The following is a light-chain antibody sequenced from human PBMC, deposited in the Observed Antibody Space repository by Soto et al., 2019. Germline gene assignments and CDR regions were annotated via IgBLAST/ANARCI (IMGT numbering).Light chain of an antibody. V-gene: IGKV1-39*01. J-gene: IGKJ2*01. CDR2: VAS. CDR1: QYISRY. CDR3: LQTYSSPPS. Sequence: DIEMTQSPSSLSASVGDRVTITCRASQYISRYLNWYQQKSGKAPKLLIFVASNLESGVPSRFTGSGSGTYFTLTTTILQPEDFATYYCLQTYSSPPSFGQGTKP.